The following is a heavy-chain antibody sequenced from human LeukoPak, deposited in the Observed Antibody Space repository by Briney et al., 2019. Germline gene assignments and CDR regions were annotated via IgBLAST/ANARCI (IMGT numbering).Heavy chain of an antibody. CDR2: INPSGGST. CDR3: ARDGEYSSSSTSDRSYYYYYYMDV. V-gene: IGHV1-46*01. D-gene: IGHD6-6*01. J-gene: IGHJ6*03. CDR1: GYTFTSYY. Sequence: ASVRVSCKASGYTFTSYYMHWVRQAPGQGLEWMGIINPSGGSTSYAQKFQGRVTMTRDMSTSTVYMELSSLRSEDTAVYYCARDGEYSSSSTSDRSYYYYYYMDVWGKGTTVTVSS.